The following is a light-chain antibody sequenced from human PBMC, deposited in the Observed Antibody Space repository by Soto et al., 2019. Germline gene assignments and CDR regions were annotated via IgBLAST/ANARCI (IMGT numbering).Light chain of an antibody. CDR1: QDIKKD. CDR2: AAS. CDR3: QQYYSYPYT. J-gene: IGKJ2*01. Sequence: DIQMTQSPSSLSASVGDRVTITCRASQDIKKDLAWFQQKPGKAPKSLISAASRLQSGVPSKFSGSGSGTDFTLTIDSLQPEDFAIYYCQQYYSYPYTFGQGPELEIK. V-gene: IGKV1-16*02.